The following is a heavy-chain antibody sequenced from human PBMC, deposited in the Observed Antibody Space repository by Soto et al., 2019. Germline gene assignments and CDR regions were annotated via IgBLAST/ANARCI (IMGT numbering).Heavy chain of an antibody. V-gene: IGHV3-23*01. CDR2: VVGSGATT. J-gene: IGHJ3*02. D-gene: IGHD2-8*01. Sequence: GGSLRLSCSASGFTFSRHAMTWVRQAPGKGLEWVSVVVGSGATTNYADSVKGRFTISRDNSKKMLYLQMNSLRVEDTAVYYCAKGIMEQSNSGGASDIWGQGTMVTVSS. CDR3: AKGIMEQSNSGGASDI. CDR1: GFTFSRHA.